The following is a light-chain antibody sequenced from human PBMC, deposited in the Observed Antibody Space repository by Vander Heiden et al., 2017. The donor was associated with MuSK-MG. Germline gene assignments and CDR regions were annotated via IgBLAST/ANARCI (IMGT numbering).Light chain of an antibody. CDR3: QQYNNLPRATVT. Sequence: IVMTPSPATLSVSPGERATLSCRASQGVSSNLAWYQQKPGQAPRLLIYGASTRATGIPARFSGSGSGTEFTLTISSLQSEDFAVYYCQQYNNLPRATVTFGQGTKLEIK. V-gene: IGKV3-15*01. CDR1: QGVSSN. CDR2: GAS. J-gene: IGKJ2*01.